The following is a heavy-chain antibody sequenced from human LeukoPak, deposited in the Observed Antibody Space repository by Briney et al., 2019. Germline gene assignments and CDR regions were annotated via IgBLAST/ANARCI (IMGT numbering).Heavy chain of an antibody. J-gene: IGHJ4*02. CDR2: ISSSGSTV. CDR1: GFTFSGYN. D-gene: IGHD3-10*01. V-gene: IGHV3-48*02. CDR3: ARGLYASGIKLDY. Sequence: GGSLRLSCEASGFTFSGYNMNWVRQAPGKGLEWVSYISSSGSTVHYADSVKGRFTISRDNAKNSLFLQMNSLRDEDTAVYSCARGLYASGIKLDYWGQGTLVTVSS.